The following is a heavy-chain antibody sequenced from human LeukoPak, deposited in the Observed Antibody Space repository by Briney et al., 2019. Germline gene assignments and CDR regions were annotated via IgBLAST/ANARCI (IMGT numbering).Heavy chain of an antibody. CDR3: AGHHPRNTVDF. J-gene: IGHJ4*02. V-gene: IGHV4-59*08. Sequence: SETLSLTCTVSGGSISSYYWSWIRQPPGKGLEWIAYISDIGSINYDPSLKSRVTISLDTSKNQFSLKLSAVTAADTAVYYCAGHHPRNTVDFWGQGTLVTVSS. CDR2: ISDIGSI. CDR1: GGSISSYY. D-gene: IGHD2-8*02.